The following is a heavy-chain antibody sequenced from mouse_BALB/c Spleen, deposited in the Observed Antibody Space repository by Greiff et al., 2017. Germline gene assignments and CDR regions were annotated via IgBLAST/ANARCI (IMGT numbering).Heavy chain of an antibody. D-gene: IGHD1-1*01. CDR2: IWSGGST. CDR3: ARNNYYYGSSYVGNFDY. J-gene: IGHJ2*01. V-gene: IGHV2-4-1*01. Sequence: VKLMESGPGLVQPSQSLSITCTVSGFSLTSYGVHWVRQSPGKGLEWLGVIWSGGSTDYNAAFISRLSISKDNSKSQVFFKMNSLQADDTAIYYCARNNYYYGSSYVGNFDYWGQGTTLTVSS. CDR1: GFSLTSYG.